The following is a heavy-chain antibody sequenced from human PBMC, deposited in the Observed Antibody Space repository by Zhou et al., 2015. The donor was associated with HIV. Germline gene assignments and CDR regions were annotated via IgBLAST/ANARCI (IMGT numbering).Heavy chain of an antibody. CDR3: ARDRAKTGAFDI. D-gene: IGHD3-10*01. CDR1: GFTFDDYG. J-gene: IGHJ3*02. CDR2: IDWNGDNT. V-gene: IGHV3-20*04. Sequence: EVQVVESGGGVIRPGGSLRLTCAASGFTFDDYGMSWVRQAPGEGLEWVSSIDWNGDNTRYAVSVKGRFTISRDNAKNSLYLEMNSLRAEDTALYYCARDRAKTGAFDIWGQGTMVTVSS.